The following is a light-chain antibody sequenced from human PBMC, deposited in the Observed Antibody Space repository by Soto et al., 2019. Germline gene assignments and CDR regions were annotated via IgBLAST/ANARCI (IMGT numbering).Light chain of an antibody. CDR3: QSYDSSKEV. V-gene: IGLV6-57*03. CDR2: EDN. Sequence: NFMLTQPHSVSESPGKTVTISCTRSSGSIASNYVQWYQQRPGSAPTTVIYEDNQRPSGVPDRFSGSIDSSSNSASLTISGLTTEDEADYYCQSYDSSKEVFGGGTKLTVL. J-gene: IGLJ3*02. CDR1: SGSIASNY.